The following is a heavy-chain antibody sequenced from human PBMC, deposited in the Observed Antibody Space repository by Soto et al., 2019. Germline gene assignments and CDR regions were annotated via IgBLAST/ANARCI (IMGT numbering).Heavy chain of an antibody. CDR2: LSGSGGST. CDR1: GFTFSSYV. Sequence: GGSLRLSCAASGFTFSSYVMSWFRQAPGKGLKWVSTLSGSGGSTYYADSVKGRFTISRDNSKNTLYLQMNSLRAEDTAVYYCVKGTPLPRYSSDSSGPAPLLTLSS. CDR3: VKGTPLPRYSSDS. D-gene: IGHD2-21*02. V-gene: IGHV3-23*01. J-gene: IGHJ4*02.